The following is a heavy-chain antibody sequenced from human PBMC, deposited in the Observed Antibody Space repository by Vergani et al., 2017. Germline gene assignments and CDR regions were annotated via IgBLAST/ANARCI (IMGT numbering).Heavy chain of an antibody. CDR2: IDPSDSYT. Sequence: EVQLVQSGAEVKKPGESLRISCKGSGYSFTSYWISWVRQMPGKGLEWMGRIDPSDSYTNYSPSFQGHVPISADKSISTAYLQWRSLKASDTAIYYCARRGLPGQWLVPRDAFDIWGQGTMVTVSS. CDR3: ARRGLPGQWLVPRDAFDI. J-gene: IGHJ3*02. D-gene: IGHD6-19*01. V-gene: IGHV5-10-1*01. CDR1: GYSFTSYW.